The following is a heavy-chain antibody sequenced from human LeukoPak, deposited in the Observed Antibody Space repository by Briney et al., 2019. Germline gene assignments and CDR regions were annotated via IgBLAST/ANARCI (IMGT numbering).Heavy chain of an antibody. V-gene: IGHV3-48*03. CDR1: GFTFSSYE. D-gene: IGHD3-22*01. CDR2: ISGSGSTT. CDR3: ARDSYYYDNPEFDY. Sequence: GSLRLSCAASGFTFSSYEMNWGRQAPGEGVEGGSYISGSGSTTYYADSVKGRFTISRDNAKNSLYLQMNSLRAEDTAVYYCARDSYYYDNPEFDYWGQGALVTVSS. J-gene: IGHJ4*02.